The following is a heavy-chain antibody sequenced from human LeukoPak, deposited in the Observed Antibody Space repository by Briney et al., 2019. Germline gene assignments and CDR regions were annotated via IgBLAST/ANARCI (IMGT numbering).Heavy chain of an antibody. V-gene: IGHV1-18*01. J-gene: IGHJ4*02. CDR1: GGTFSSYA. CDR2: ISAYNGNT. D-gene: IGHD1-26*01. Sequence: ASVKVSFKASGGTFSSYAISWVRQAPGQGLEWMEWISAYNGNTNYAQKLQGRVTMTTDTSTSTAYMELRSLRSDDTAVYYCAKDREEGDVVGATSDYWGQGTLVTVSS. CDR3: AKDREEGDVVGATSDY.